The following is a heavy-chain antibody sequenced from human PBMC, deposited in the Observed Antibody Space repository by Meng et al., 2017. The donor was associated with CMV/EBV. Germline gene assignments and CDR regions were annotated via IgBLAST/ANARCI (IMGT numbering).Heavy chain of an antibody. D-gene: IGHD2-15*01. V-gene: IGHV1-2*02. CDR3: ARETDCSGGSCFATACDY. CDR1: GYTFTGYY. J-gene: IGHJ4*02. CDR2: INPNSGGT. Sequence: ASVKVSCKASGYTFTGYYMHWVRQAPGQGLEWMGWINPNSGGTNYAQKFQGRVTMTRDTSTSTAYMELSRLRSDDTAVYYCARETDCSGGSCFATACDYWGQGTLVTVSS.